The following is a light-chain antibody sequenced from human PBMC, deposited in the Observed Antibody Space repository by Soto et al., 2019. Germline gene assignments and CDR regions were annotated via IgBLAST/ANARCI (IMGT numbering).Light chain of an antibody. CDR3: NSYAGSNSFV. CDR1: SSDVGGYNY. Sequence: QSVPTQPPSASGSPGQSVTISCTGTSSDVGGYNYVSWYQQHPGRAPKLVIFEVNKRPSGVPDRFSGSKSGNTASLTVSGLQTEDEADYYCNSYAGSNSFVFGTGTKVTVL. V-gene: IGLV2-8*01. J-gene: IGLJ1*01. CDR2: EVN.